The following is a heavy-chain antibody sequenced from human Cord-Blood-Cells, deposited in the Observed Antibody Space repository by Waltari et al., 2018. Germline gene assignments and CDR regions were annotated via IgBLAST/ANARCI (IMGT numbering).Heavy chain of an antibody. CDR1: VFTLSRYS. Sequence: EVQLVESGGGLVKRGGSLRLSCAASVFTLSRYSMNWVRQAPGKGLEWVSSISSSSSYIYYADSVKGRFTISRDNAKNSLYLQMNSLRAEDTAVYYCARSEGLRFLEWLFDYWGQGTLVTVSS. CDR2: ISSSSSYI. CDR3: ARSEGLRFLEWLFDY. J-gene: IGHJ4*02. V-gene: IGHV3-21*01. D-gene: IGHD3-3*01.